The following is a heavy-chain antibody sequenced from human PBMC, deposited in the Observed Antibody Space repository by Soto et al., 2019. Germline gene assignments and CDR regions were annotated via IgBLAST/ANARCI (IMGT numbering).Heavy chain of an antibody. CDR2: INHSGST. CDR1: GGSISSSSYY. V-gene: IGHV4-39*07. D-gene: IGHD3-3*01. CDR3: ARGGYDFWSGYPRRAYGMDV. J-gene: IGHJ6*02. Sequence: PSETLSLTCTVSGGSISSSSYYWSWIRQPPGKGLEWIGEINHSGSTNYNPSLKSRVTISVDTSKNQFSLRLSSVTAADTAVYYCARGGYDFWSGYPRRAYGMDVWGQGTTVTVSS.